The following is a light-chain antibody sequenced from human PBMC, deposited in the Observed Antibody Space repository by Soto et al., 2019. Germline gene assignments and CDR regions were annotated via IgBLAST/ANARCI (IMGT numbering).Light chain of an antibody. Sequence: QSALTQPPSVTGAPGQRVTISCTGNNSNIGAGSGVNWYQQFPDKAPKLLIYANTHRPSGVPDRFSGSTSATSASLAITGLQTQDEADYYCQSFDSSLTGLIFGGGTKL. V-gene: IGLV1-40*01. CDR3: QSFDSSLTGLI. J-gene: IGLJ2*01. CDR1: NSNIGAGSG. CDR2: ANT.